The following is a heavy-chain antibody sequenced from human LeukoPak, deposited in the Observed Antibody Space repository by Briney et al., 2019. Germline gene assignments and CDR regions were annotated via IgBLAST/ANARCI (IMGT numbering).Heavy chain of an antibody. CDR1: GLTFSDYR. Sequence: GGSLRLSFAVSGLTFSDYRMIWVRQAPEKRLDGVAVTAGDEDVIQYADSVQGRFTISKDNSKNTVYLQMNSLRAEDTALYFCATYIQRPPGMDVWGQGTTVTVSS. D-gene: IGHD2-15*01. J-gene: IGHJ6*02. CDR3: ATYIQRPPGMDV. V-gene: IGHV3-23*01. CDR2: TAGDEDVI.